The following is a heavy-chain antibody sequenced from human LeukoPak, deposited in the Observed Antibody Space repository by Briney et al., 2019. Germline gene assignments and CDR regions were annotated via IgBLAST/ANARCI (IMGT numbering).Heavy chain of an antibody. D-gene: IGHD6-13*01. CDR3: ARNRGYSSSWTSN. Sequence: SETLSLTCTVSGGSISSSSYYWGWIRQPPGKGLEWIGSIYYSGSTYYNPSLKSRVTISVDTSKNQFSLKLSSVTAADTAVYYCARNRGYSSSWTSNWGQGTLVTVSS. CDR1: GGSISSSSYY. CDR2: IYYSGST. J-gene: IGHJ4*02. V-gene: IGHV4-39*07.